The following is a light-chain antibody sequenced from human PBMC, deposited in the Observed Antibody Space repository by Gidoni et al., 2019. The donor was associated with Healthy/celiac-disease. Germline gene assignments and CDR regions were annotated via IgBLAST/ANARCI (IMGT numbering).Light chain of an antibody. CDR1: QSVSSSY. J-gene: IGKJ1*01. CDR3: QQYGSSPRT. CDR2: GAS. Sequence: EIVLTQSTGTLSLSPGERATLSCRASQSVSSSYLAWYQQKPGQAPRLLIYGASSRATGIPDRFSGRWSGTDFTLTISRLEPEDFAVYYCQQYGSSPRTFAQGTKVEIK. V-gene: IGKV3-20*01.